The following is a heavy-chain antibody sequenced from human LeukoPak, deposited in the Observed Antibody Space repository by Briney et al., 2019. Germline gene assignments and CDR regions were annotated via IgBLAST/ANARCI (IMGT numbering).Heavy chain of an antibody. V-gene: IGHV3-23*01. CDR2: ISGSGGST. Sequence: GGSLRLSRAASGFTFSSYAMSWVRQAPGKGLEWVSAISGSGGSTYYADSVKGQFTISRDNSKNTLYLQMNSLRAEDTAVYYCAKELVYYDSSGYSGYYFDYWGQGTLVTVSS. CDR3: AKELVYYDSSGYSGYYFDY. CDR1: GFTFSSYA. D-gene: IGHD3-22*01. J-gene: IGHJ4*02.